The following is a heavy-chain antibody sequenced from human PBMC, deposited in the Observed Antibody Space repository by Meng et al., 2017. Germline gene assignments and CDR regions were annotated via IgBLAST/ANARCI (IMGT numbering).Heavy chain of an antibody. CDR2: IYLGDSDT. CDR1: GYSFTSYW. J-gene: IGHJ3*02. D-gene: IGHD3-22*01. CDR3: ATTVLTYYYDSSGYYRDAFDI. Sequence: GESLKISCKGSGYSFTSYWIGWVRQMPGKGLEWMGIIYLGDSDTRYSPSFQGQVTISADKPISTAYLQWSSLKASDTAMYYCATTVLTYYYDSSGYYRDAFDIWGQGTMVTVSS. V-gene: IGHV5-51*04.